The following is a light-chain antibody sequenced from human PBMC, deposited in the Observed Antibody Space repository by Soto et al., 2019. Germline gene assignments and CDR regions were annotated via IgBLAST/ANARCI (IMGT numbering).Light chain of an antibody. J-gene: IGKJ1*01. V-gene: IGKV3-20*01. CDR2: GAS. Sequence: EIVLTQSPGTLSMSPGERATLSCRASQSISSNYLAWYQQKPGQAPRLLIYGASSRATGIPDRFSGSGSGTDFPLTISRLEAEDFAVYYCQPEGSSPRKFGQGNQVEFK. CDR3: QPEGSSPRK. CDR1: QSISSNY.